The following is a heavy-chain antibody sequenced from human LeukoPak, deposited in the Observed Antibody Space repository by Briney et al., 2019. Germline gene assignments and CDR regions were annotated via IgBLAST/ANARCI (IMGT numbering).Heavy chain of an antibody. Sequence: AVTLSLICTVSGGSISSSSYYWRWVRQPPGKGLEWNGGSYYSGSTYYNPSLKGRGSISLDTSKNQLSLKLRSMTAADTAVYYCASREYSSSHNHWGQGTLVTVSS. CDR3: ASREYSSSHNH. D-gene: IGHD4-11*01. CDR1: GGSISSSSYY. CDR2: SYYSGST. J-gene: IGHJ4*02. V-gene: IGHV4-39*01.